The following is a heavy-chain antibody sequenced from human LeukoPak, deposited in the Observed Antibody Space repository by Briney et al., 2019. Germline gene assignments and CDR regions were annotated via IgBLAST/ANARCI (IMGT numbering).Heavy chain of an antibody. D-gene: IGHD6-19*01. CDR3: ARKVAATTDFDF. CDR2: ISYDGSKK. J-gene: IGHJ4*02. V-gene: IGHV3-30*03. CDR1: TNTFSSV. Sequence: GRSLRLSCAASTNTFSSVHWVRQAPGKGLEWVGVISYDGSKKYYADSVKGRFTISRDNSKNTVYLQMNSLRAEDTAVYYCARKVAATTDFDFWGQGTLVTVSS.